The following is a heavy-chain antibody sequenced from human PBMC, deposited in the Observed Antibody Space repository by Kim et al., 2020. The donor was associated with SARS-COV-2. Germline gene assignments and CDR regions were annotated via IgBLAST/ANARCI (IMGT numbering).Heavy chain of an antibody. CDR2: INHSGST. V-gene: IGHV4-34*01. Sequence: SETLSLTCAVYGGSFSGYYWSWIRQPPGKGLEWIGEINHSGSTNYNPSLKSRVTISVDTSKNQFSLKLSSVTAADTAVYYCAIYSSLIVGATNYFDYWGQGTLVTVSS. J-gene: IGHJ4*02. CDR3: AIYSSLIVGATNYFDY. CDR1: GGSFSGYY. D-gene: IGHD1-26*01.